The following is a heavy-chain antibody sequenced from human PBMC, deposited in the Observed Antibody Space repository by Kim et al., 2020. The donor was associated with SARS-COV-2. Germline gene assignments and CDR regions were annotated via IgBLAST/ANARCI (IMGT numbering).Heavy chain of an antibody. CDR3: ARGGYSNFDF. V-gene: IGHV3-7*01. J-gene: IGHJ4*02. D-gene: IGHD2-21*01. Sequence: FVKSMTRRFTISRDTAKHALYLQMNSLRVEDTAVYYCARGGYSNFDFWGQGTLVTVSS.